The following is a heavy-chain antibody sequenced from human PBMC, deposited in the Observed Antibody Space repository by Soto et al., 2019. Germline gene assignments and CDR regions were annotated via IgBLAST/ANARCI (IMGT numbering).Heavy chain of an antibody. CDR1: GFTFSNAW. CDR3: TSAIGYCSSTSCYATYYYYYGMDV. J-gene: IGHJ6*02. D-gene: IGHD2-2*01. CDR2: IKSKTDGGTT. Sequence: EVQLVESGGGLVKPGGSLRLSCAASGFTFSNAWMNWVRQAPGKGLEWVGRIKSKTDGGTTDYAAPVKGRFTISRDDSKNTLYLQINILKTEDTAVYYCTSAIGYCSSTSCYATYYYYYGMDVWGQGTTVTVSS. V-gene: IGHV3-15*07.